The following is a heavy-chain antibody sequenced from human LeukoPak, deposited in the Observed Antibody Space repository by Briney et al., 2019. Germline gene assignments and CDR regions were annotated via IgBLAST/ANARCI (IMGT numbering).Heavy chain of an antibody. Sequence: RASETLSLTCTVSGDSISNYYWTWIRQPPGKGHERIGYIYYTGQTNYNPSLESRVTISVDTSRGHFSLRLTSVTAADTAIYYCARGGGDYNGSGDWFDPWGQGTLVTVSS. CDR1: GDSISNYY. V-gene: IGHV4-59*01. J-gene: IGHJ5*02. CDR3: ARGGGDYNGSGDWFDP. CDR2: IYYTGQT. D-gene: IGHD3-10*01.